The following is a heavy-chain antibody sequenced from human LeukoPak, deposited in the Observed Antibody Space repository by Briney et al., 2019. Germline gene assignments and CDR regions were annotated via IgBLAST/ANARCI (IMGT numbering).Heavy chain of an antibody. CDR1: GYTFTGYY. D-gene: IGHD3-16*02. CDR3: ARAGLGVFYDYVWGSYRSNDAFDI. Sequence: GASVKVSCKASGYTFTGYYMHWVRQAPGQGLEWMGRINPNSGGTNYAQKFQGRVTMTRDTSINTAYMELSSLRSEDTAVYYCARAGLGVFYDYVWGSYRSNDAFDIWGQGTMDTVSS. CDR2: INPNSGGT. V-gene: IGHV1-2*06. J-gene: IGHJ3*02.